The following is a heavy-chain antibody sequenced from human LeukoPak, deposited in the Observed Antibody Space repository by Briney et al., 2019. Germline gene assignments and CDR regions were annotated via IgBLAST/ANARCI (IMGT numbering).Heavy chain of an antibody. J-gene: IGHJ4*02. D-gene: IGHD6-13*01. CDR2: INHSGST. Sequence: SETLSLTCAVYGGSFSGYYWSWIRQPPGKGLEWIGEINHSGSTNYNPSLKSRVTISVDTSKNQFSLKLSSVTAADTAVYYCARNKRVSSSWYVFDYWGQGTLVTVSS. V-gene: IGHV4-34*01. CDR1: GGSFSGYY. CDR3: ARNKRVSSSWYVFDY.